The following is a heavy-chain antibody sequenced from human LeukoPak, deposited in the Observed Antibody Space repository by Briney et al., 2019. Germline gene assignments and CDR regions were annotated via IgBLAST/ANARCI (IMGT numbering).Heavy chain of an antibody. CDR2: ISGSGGST. CDR1: VFTFSSYA. D-gene: IGHD3-22*01. J-gene: IGHJ3*02. V-gene: IGHV3-23*01. Sequence: GGSLRLSCAASVFTFSSYAMSWVRQAPGKGLEWVSAISGSGGSTYYADSVRGRFTISRDNSKNTLYLQMNSLRAEDTAVYYCAKDLFVTYYDSSGYYGAFDIWGQGTMVTVSS. CDR3: AKDLFVTYYDSSGYYGAFDI.